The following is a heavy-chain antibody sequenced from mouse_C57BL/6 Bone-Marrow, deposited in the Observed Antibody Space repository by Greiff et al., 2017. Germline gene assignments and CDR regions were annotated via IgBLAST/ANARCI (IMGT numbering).Heavy chain of an antibody. CDR2: IRNTANGYTT. V-gene: IGHV7-3*01. J-gene: IGHJ4*01. Sequence: EVQVVESGGGLVQPGGSLSLSCAASGFTFTDYYMSWVRQPPGKALEWLGFIRNTANGYTTEYSASVKGRFTISRDNSQSILYLQMNALRAEDSATYYCARYDYGSSFPDYYAMDYWGQGTSVTVSS. CDR1: GFTFTDYY. CDR3: ARYDYGSSFPDYYAMDY. D-gene: IGHD1-1*01.